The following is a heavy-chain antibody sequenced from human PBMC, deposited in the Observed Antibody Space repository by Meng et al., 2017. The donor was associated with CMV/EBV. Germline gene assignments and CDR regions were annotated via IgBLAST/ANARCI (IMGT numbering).Heavy chain of an antibody. CDR2: ISGSGGSR. CDR1: GGSFSGYY. CDR3: AKGVYSSGYYYYGMDV. D-gene: IGHD6-19*01. J-gene: IGHJ6*02. V-gene: IGHV3-23*01. Sequence: ETLSLTCAVYGGSFSGYYWSWIRQPPGKGLEWVSTISGSGGSRYYADSVKGRFTISRDNSKNTLYLQMNSLRTEDTAVYYCAKGVYSSGYYYYGMDVWGQGTTVTVSS.